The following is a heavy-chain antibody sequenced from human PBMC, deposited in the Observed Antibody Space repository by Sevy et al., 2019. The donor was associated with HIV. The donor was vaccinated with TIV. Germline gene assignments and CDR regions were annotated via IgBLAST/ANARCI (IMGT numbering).Heavy chain of an antibody. V-gene: IGHV3-21*06. CDR1: GFTFSSYS. CDR2: ISGSSNYI. D-gene: IGHD1-26*01. Sequence: GGSLRLSCAASGFTFSSYSMNWVRQAPGKGLEWVSSISGSSNYIYDAESLKGRFIISRDNAKNTLYLQMNSLRADDTAVYYCATGPPDGSYDYFDYWGQGTLVTVSS. J-gene: IGHJ4*02. CDR3: ATGPPDGSYDYFDY.